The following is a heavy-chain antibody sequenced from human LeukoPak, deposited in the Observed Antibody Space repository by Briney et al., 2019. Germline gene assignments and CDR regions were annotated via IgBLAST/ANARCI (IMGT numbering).Heavy chain of an antibody. D-gene: IGHD1-14*01. CDR3: ARVKLRRYFDY. CDR1: GGSISGYY. V-gene: IGHV4-59*12. CDR2: IYYSGSP. J-gene: IGHJ4*02. Sequence: PSETLSLTCTVSGGSISGYYWSWIRQPPWKGLEWIGYIYYSGSPDYNPSLKSRVTISVDTSKNQFSLKLSSVTAADTAVYYCARVKLRRYFDYWGQGTLVTVSS.